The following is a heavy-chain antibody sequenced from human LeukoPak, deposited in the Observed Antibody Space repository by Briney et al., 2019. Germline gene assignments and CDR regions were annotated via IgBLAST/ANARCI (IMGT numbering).Heavy chain of an antibody. J-gene: IGHJ4*02. D-gene: IGHD2-15*01. V-gene: IGHV3-7*02. CDR3: ASSYCSGGSCYAFDY. Sequence: GGSLRLSCAASGFTFSNYWMSWVRQAPGKGLEWVANIKQDGSEKYYVDSVKGRFTISRDNAKDSLYLQMNSLRAEDTAVYYCASSYCSGGSCYAFDYWGQGTLVTVSS. CDR2: IKQDGSEK. CDR1: GFTFSNYW.